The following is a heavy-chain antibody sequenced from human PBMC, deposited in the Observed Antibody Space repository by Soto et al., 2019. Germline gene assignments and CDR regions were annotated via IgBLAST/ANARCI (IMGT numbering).Heavy chain of an antibody. CDR3: ARLRNSSPGMDV. J-gene: IGHJ6*02. V-gene: IGHV1-69*08. CDR1: GGTFSNYI. D-gene: IGHD6-19*01. Sequence: QVHLVQSGAEVKKPGSSVKVSCKASGGTFSNYIISWVRQAPGQGLEWMGRFIPILATANYAQKFQGRVTITADKSTSTAYMEMSALRSEDTAVYYCARLRNSSPGMDVWGQGTTVTVS. CDR2: FIPILATA.